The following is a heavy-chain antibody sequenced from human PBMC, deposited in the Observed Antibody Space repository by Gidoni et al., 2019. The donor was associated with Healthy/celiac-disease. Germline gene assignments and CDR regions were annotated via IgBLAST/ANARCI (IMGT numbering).Heavy chain of an antibody. CDR1: GFTFSSYG. CDR2: ISYDGSNK. V-gene: IGHV3-30*18. D-gene: IGHD1-7*01. J-gene: IGHJ5*02. CDR3: AKDLELELGPNWFDP. Sequence: QVQLVESGGGVVQPGRSLRLSCAASGFTFSSYGMHWVRQAPGKGLEWVAVISYDGSNKYYADSVKGRFTISRDNSKNTLYLQMNSLRAEDTAVYYCAKDLELELGPNWFDPWGQGTLVTVSS.